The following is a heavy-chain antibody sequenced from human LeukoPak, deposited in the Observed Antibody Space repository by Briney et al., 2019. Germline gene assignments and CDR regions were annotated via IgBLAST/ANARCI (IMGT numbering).Heavy chain of an antibody. Sequence: GGSLRLSCAASGFTFSSYAMHWVRQAPGKGLEYVSAISSSRGNTLYATSVKGRFTVSRDSSKSTLYLQMGSLRPEDTGVYYCARVPNSSGWSTFDYWGLGTLVTVSS. J-gene: IGHJ4*02. D-gene: IGHD6-19*01. V-gene: IGHV3-64*01. CDR3: ARVPNSSGWSTFDY. CDR1: GFTFSSYA. CDR2: ISSSRGNT.